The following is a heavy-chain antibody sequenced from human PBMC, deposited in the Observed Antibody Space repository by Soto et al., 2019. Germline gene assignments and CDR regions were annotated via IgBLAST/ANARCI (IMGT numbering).Heavy chain of an antibody. V-gene: IGHV4-4*07. Sequence: PSETLSLTCTVSGASISGCCWSWIRKSAGKGLEWIGRIYATGTTDYNPSLKSRVIMSVDTSKKKFSLKLRSVTAADTAVYYCVRDGTKTLRDWFDPWGQGISVTVS. CDR3: VRDGTKTLRDWFDP. D-gene: IGHD1-1*01. J-gene: IGHJ5*02. CDR1: GASISGCC. CDR2: IYATGTT.